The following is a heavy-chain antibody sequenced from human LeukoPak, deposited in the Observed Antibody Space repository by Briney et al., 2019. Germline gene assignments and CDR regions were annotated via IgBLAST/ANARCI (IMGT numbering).Heavy chain of an antibody. CDR3: ASFREDTNGYYPYFDN. Sequence: SETLSLTCNVSGGSISRYYWNWIRQPPGKGLEWMGNIFYRGNTNCNPSLQSRLTVSVDTSKNQFSLKLTSVTAADTAVYYCASFREDTNGYYPYFDNWGQGTLVTVSS. D-gene: IGHD3-22*01. V-gene: IGHV4-59*01. J-gene: IGHJ4*02. CDR2: IFYRGNT. CDR1: GGSISRYY.